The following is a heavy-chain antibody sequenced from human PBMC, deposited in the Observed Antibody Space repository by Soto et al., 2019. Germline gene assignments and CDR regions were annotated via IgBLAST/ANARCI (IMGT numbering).Heavy chain of an antibody. D-gene: IGHD2-15*01. CDR2: LTVTGDSA. CDR1: GFRLSDSA. Sequence: EVQLLESGGGLVQPGGSLRLSCAASGFRLSDSAVSWVLQAPGKGLEWVSSLTVTGDSAFYSDSVNGRFTISRDISKSTRYLQMNSLRAEDTAVYYCAKNGCSSPACYPYYYYVDVWGRGTTVTVSS. J-gene: IGHJ6*03. CDR3: AKNGCSSPACYPYYYYVDV. V-gene: IGHV3-23*01.